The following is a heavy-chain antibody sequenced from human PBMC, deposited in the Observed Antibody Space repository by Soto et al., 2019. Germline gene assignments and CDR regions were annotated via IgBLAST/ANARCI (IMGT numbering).Heavy chain of an antibody. CDR1: WYTLTTYH. J-gene: IGHJ4*02. D-gene: IGHD4-17*01. Sequence: ASLKVSRQASWYTLTTYHIHRVRPAPGQGLEWMGIINPSGGSTSYAQKFQGRVTMTRDTSTSTVYMELSSLRSEDTAVYYCARVNGDYVAIDYWGQGTLVTVSS. CDR2: INPSGGST. CDR3: ARVNGDYVAIDY. V-gene: IGHV1-46*01.